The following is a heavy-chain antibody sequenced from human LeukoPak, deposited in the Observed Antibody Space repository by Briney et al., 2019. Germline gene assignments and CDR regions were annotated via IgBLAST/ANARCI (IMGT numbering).Heavy chain of an antibody. CDR3: ARDLRFYALGY. CDR1: GFTFSSYW. Sequence: GGSLRLSCAASGFTFSSYWMSWVRQAPGKGLEWVANIKQDGSETYYVDSVKGRFTISRDNSKNTLYLQMNSRRAEDTAVYYCARDLRFYALGYWGQGTLVTVSS. CDR2: IKQDGSET. J-gene: IGHJ4*02. D-gene: IGHD3-3*01. V-gene: IGHV3-7*01.